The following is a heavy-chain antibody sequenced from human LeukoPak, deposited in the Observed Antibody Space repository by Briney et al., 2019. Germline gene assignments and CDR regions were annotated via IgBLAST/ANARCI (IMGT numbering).Heavy chain of an antibody. J-gene: IGHJ4*02. CDR2: IYYSGST. CDR3: ARGPRWFGESLDY. CDR1: GGSISSGGYY. D-gene: IGHD3-10*01. Sequence: SETLSLTCTVSGGSISSGGYYWSWIRQHPGKGLEWIGYIYYSGSTYYNPSLKSRVTISVDTSKNQFSLKLSSVTAADTAVYYCARGPRWFGESLDYWGQGTLVTVSS. V-gene: IGHV4-31*03.